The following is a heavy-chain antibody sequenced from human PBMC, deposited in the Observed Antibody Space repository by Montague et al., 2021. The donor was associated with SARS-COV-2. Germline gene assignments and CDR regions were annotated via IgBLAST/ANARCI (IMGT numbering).Heavy chain of an antibody. D-gene: IGHD3-10*01. J-gene: IGHJ4*02. CDR2: IYYGGTT. V-gene: IGHV4-39*02. CDR3: ARGMIRGVTTPFDY. Sequence: SETLSLTCSVSSGSIISSGYYWGWFRQPPGKELEWIGNIYYGGTTYYNPSLQSRGTISVDTSKNHLSLRLSSVTAADTAVYFCARGMIRGVTTPFDYWGQGSQVTVSS. CDR1: SGSIISSGYY.